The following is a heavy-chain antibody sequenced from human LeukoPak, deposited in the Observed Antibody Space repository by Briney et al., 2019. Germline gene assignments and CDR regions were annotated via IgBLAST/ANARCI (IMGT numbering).Heavy chain of an antibody. CDR1: GGSFSGYY. J-gene: IGHJ4*02. V-gene: IGHV4-34*01. CDR3: ARGLPYRLAVVPAAARRAYYFDY. CDR2: INHRGST. Sequence: SETLSLTCAVYGGSFSGYYWSWTRQPPGKGLEWIGEINHRGSTNYNPSLKSRVTISVDTSKNQFSLKLSSVTAADTAVYYCARGLPYRLAVVPAAARRAYYFDYWGQGTLVTVSS. D-gene: IGHD2-2*01.